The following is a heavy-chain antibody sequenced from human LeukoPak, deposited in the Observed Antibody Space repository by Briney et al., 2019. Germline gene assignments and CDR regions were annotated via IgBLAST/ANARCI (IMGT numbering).Heavy chain of an antibody. CDR2: ISSSSSYI. CDR1: GFTFSSYS. Sequence: GGSLRLSCAASGFTFSSYSMNWVRQAPGEGLEWVSSISSSSSYIYYADSVKGRFTISRDNAKNSLYLQMNSLRAEDTAVYYCARIGAADSSSWPNWGQGTLVTVSS. D-gene: IGHD6-13*01. V-gene: IGHV3-21*01. J-gene: IGHJ4*02. CDR3: ARIGAADSSSWPN.